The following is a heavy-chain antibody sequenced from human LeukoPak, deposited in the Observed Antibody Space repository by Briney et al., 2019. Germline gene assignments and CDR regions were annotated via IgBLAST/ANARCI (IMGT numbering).Heavy chain of an antibody. CDR2: ISAYNGNT. CDR1: GYTFTGYY. CDR3: ARDSVRKAAAGYYYYYGMDV. V-gene: IGHV1-18*04. J-gene: IGHJ6*04. D-gene: IGHD6-13*01. Sequence: GASVKVSCKASGYTFTGYYMHWVRQAPGQGVEWMGWISAYNGNTNYAQKLQGRVTMTTDTSASTAYMELRSLRSDDTAVYYCARDSVRKAAAGYYYYYGMDVWGKGTTVTVSS.